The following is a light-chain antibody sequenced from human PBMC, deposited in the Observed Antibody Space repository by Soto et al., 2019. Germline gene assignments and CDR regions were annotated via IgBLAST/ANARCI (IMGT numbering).Light chain of an antibody. J-gene: IGKJ5*01. Sequence: DIPLTQSHSTLPASVSEGVGIXRRASQSISSGLAWYQQKPGKAPNLLIYKASVLEIGVPSRFSGSGSVTEFTLTISSLQPDDFATYYCQQYQTYATFGQGTRLEIK. CDR3: QQYQTYAT. CDR1: QSISSG. CDR2: KAS. V-gene: IGKV1-5*03.